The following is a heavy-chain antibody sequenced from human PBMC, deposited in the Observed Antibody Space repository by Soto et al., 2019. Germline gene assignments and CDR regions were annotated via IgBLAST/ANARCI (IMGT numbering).Heavy chain of an antibody. CDR3: VRVGAGWAFDI. Sequence: EVQLVESGGGLVQPGGSLRLSCGASGFTFSRHWMHWVRQVPGKGLVWVSRITNDGSSTSYADSVKGRFTVSRDNAKNTLYLQMSSLRAEDTAVYYCVRVGAGWAFDILGQGTMVTVSA. CDR1: GFTFSRHW. V-gene: IGHV3-74*01. J-gene: IGHJ3*02. D-gene: IGHD3-3*01. CDR2: ITNDGSST.